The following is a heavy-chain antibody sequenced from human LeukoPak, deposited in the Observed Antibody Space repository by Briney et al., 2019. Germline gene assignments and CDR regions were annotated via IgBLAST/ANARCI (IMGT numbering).Heavy chain of an antibody. Sequence: PSETLSLTCTVSGVSISTYYWSWIRQPPGKGLEWIGYIYYSGSTNYNPSLKSRVTISVDTSKSQFSLKLSSVTAADTAVYYCARGGYCSGGSCYSDAFDIWGQGTMVTVSS. J-gene: IGHJ3*02. CDR2: IYYSGST. V-gene: IGHV4-59*01. CDR3: ARGGYCSGGSCYSDAFDI. CDR1: GVSISTYY. D-gene: IGHD2-15*01.